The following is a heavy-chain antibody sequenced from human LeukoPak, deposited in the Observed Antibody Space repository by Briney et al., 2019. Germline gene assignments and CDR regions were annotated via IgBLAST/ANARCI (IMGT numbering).Heavy chain of an antibody. CDR2: IYYTGST. CDR3: ARVEYSGYDYRGAFDI. J-gene: IGHJ3*02. Sequence: SETLSLTCTVSGGSISSYYWSWIRQPPGKGLEWIGYIYYTGSTNYNPSLKSRVTISVDTSKNQFSLKLSSVTAADTAVYYCARVEYSGYDYRGAFDIWDQGTMVTVSS. V-gene: IGHV4-59*01. CDR1: GGSISSYY. D-gene: IGHD5-12*01.